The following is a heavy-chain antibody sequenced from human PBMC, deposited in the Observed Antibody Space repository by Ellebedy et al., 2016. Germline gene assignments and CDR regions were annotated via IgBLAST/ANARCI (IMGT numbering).Heavy chain of an antibody. J-gene: IGHJ6*02. V-gene: IGHV1-69*04. CDR2: IIPILGIA. CDR3: ASGPEYVENSYYYGMDV. Sequence: ASVKVSCKASGYTFSSYAISWVRQAPGQGLEWMGRIIPILGIANYAQKFQDRVTITADKSTSTAYMELSSLRSEDTAVYYCASGPEYVENSYYYGMDVWGQGTTVTVSS. D-gene: IGHD3-10*02. CDR1: GYTFSSYA.